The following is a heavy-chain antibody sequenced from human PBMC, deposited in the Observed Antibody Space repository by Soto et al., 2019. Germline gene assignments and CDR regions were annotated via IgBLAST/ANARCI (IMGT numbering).Heavy chain of an antibody. D-gene: IGHD2-15*01. Sequence: SETLSLTCTVSGGSISSYYWSWIRQPPGKGLEWIGYIYYSGSTNYNPSLKSRVTMTRNTSISTAYMELSSLRSEDTAVYYCAKVVVATHDAFDIWGQGTMVTVS. J-gene: IGHJ3*02. CDR3: AKVVVATHDAFDI. CDR1: GGSISSYY. CDR2: IYYSGST. V-gene: IGHV4-59*03.